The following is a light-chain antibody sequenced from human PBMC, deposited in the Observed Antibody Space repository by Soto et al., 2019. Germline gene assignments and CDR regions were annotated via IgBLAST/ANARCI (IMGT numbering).Light chain of an antibody. Sequence: QSALTQPASVSGSPGQSITISCTGSSSDVGTYNYVSWYQQHPGKAPKLIIYEVSKRPSGVSNRFSGSKSGNTASLTISGLQAEDEADYSCCTLSPIAHYIFGTGTKLTVL. V-gene: IGLV2-14*01. CDR2: EVS. CDR1: SSDVGTYNY. CDR3: CTLSPIAHYI. J-gene: IGLJ1*01.